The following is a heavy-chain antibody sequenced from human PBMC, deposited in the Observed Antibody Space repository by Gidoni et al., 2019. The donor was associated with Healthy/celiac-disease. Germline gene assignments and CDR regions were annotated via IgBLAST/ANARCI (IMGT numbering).Heavy chain of an antibody. Sequence: QLQLQESGPGLVKPSATLSLTCTVSGGSSSSSSYYWGWIRQPPGKGLEWIGSIYYSGSTYYNPSLKSRVTISVDTSKNQFSLKLSSVTAADTAVYYCATPKWELTPFDYWGQGTLVTVSS. V-gene: IGHV4-39*01. D-gene: IGHD1-26*01. CDR1: GGSSSSSSYY. J-gene: IGHJ4*02. CDR2: IYYSGST. CDR3: ATPKWELTPFDY.